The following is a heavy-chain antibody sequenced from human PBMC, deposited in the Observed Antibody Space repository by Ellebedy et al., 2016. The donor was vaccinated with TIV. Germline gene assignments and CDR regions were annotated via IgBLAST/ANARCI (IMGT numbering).Heavy chain of an antibody. CDR1: GGSVSSGSYY. D-gene: IGHD3-10*01. J-gene: IGHJ4*02. Sequence: SETLSLXXTVSGGSVSSGSYYWSWIRQPPGKGLEWIGYIYYSGSTNYNPSLKSRVTISVDTSKNQFSLKLSSVTAADTAVYYCASNYGSGSYYNGWGQGTLVTVSS. CDR3: ASNYGSGSYYNG. CDR2: IYYSGST. V-gene: IGHV4-61*01.